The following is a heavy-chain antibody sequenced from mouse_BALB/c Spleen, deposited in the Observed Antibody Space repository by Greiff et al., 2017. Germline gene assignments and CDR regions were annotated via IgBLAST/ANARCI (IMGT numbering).Heavy chain of an antibody. V-gene: IGHV10-1*02. Sequence: EVKVVESGGGLVQPKGSLKLSCAASGFTFNTYAMNWVRQAPGKGLEWVARIRSKSNNYATYYADSVKDRFTISRDDSQSMLYLQMNNLKTEDTAMYYCVRHNGNYYYAMDYWGQGTSVTVSS. D-gene: IGHD2-1*01. CDR1: GFTFNTYA. CDR3: VRHNGNYYYAMDY. CDR2: IRSKSNNYAT. J-gene: IGHJ4*01.